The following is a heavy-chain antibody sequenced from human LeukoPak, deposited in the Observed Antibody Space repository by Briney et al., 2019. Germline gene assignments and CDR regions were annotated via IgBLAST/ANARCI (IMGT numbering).Heavy chain of an antibody. CDR1: GYMFTSYW. CDR3: ARTYYDSGGFYYVPFDY. Sequence: GESLKISFQCSGYMFTSYWIGWVRPMPGKGLEWMGVIYPGDSETRYSPSFQGQVTFSADKSISTAYLQWSSLEASDTAMYYCARTYYDSGGFYYVPFDYWGQGTLVTVSS. D-gene: IGHD3-22*01. CDR2: IYPGDSET. V-gene: IGHV5-51*01. J-gene: IGHJ4*02.